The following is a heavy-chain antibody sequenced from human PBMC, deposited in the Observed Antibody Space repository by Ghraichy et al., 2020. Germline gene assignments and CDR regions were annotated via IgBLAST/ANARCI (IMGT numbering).Heavy chain of an antibody. V-gene: IGHV1-69*13. CDR1: GGTFSSYA. CDR2: IIPIFGTA. D-gene: IGHD4-23*01. Sequence: SVKVSCKASGGTFSSYAISWVRQAPGQGLEWMGGIIPIFGTANYAQKFQGRVTITADESTSTAYMELSSLRSEDTAVYYCARRKPGYGGNSWPEYYFDYWGQGTLVTVSS. CDR3: ARRKPGYGGNSWPEYYFDY. J-gene: IGHJ4*02.